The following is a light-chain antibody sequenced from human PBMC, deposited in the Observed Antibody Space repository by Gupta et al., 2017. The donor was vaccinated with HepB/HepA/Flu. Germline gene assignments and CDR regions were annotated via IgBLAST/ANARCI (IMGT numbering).Light chain of an antibody. CDR3: QQRSNWPSIT. Sequence: EIVLTQSPATLSLSPGERATLSCRASQSVSSYLAWYQQKPGQAPRLLIYDASNRATGIPARFSGSGSGTEFTLTISSLEPEDFAVYYCQQRSNWPSITFGQGTQLEIK. CDR1: QSVSSY. V-gene: IGKV3-11*01. J-gene: IGKJ5*01. CDR2: DAS.